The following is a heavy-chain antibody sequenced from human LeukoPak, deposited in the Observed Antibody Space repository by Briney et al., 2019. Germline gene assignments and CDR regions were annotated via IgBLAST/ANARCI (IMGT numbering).Heavy chain of an antibody. V-gene: IGHV3-23*01. CDR2: ISGSGGST. J-gene: IGHJ4*02. Sequence: ETLSLTCAVYGGSFSNYYWSWVRQAPGKGLEWVSAISGSGGSTYYADSVKGRFTISRDNSKNTLYLQMNSLRAEDTAVYYCANPSNRGPFDYWGQGTLVTVSS. CDR3: ANPSNRGPFDY. CDR1: GGSFSNYY.